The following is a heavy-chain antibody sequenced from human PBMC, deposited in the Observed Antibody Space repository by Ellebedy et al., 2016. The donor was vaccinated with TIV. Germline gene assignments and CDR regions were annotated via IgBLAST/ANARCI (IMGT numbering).Heavy chain of an antibody. D-gene: IGHD6-19*01. CDR2: ISSSAGVI. Sequence: GESLKISCAASTFSFSTYDMNWFRQAPGKRLEWLSFISSSAGVIKYADPVRGRFTISRDNAKNSLYLQMNSLRAEDTAVYYCASDSLDSSGWYCCGSWGQGTLVTVSS. J-gene: IGHJ5*02. CDR3: ASDSLDSSGWYCCGS. CDR1: TFSFSTYD. V-gene: IGHV3-48*03.